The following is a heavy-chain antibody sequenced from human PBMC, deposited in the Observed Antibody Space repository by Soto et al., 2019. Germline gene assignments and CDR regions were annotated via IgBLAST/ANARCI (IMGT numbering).Heavy chain of an antibody. CDR2: VVVGSGNT. V-gene: IGHV1-58*01. CDR1: GFTFTSSA. D-gene: IGHD3-10*01. J-gene: IGHJ5*02. CDR3: AAGKYGSGSYYNVSWFDP. Sequence: WASVKVSCKASGFTFTSSAVQWVRQARGQRLEWKGWVVVGSGNTNYAQKFQERVTITRDMSTSTAYMEVSSLRSEDTAVYYCAAGKYGSGSYYNVSWFDPWGQGTLVTVSS.